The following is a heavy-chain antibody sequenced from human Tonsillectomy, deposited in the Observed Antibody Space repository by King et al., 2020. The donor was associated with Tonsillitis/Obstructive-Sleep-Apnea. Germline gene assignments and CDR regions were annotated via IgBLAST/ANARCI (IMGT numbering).Heavy chain of an antibody. CDR3: ARDYEGDYFDY. CDR1: GFTFSCYC. Sequence: VQLVESGGGVVQPGRSLRISCEASGFTFSCYCMHWVRQAPGKGLEGVAVIWFDGSNKYYADSVKGRFTISRDNSKNTLYLQMNSLRAEDTAVYYCARDYEGDYFDYWGQGTLVTVSS. V-gene: IGHV3-33*01. D-gene: IGHD5-12*01. J-gene: IGHJ4*02. CDR2: IWFDGSNK.